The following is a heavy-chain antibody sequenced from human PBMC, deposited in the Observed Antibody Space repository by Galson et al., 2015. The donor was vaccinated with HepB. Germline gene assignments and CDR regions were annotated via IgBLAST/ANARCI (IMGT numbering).Heavy chain of an antibody. Sequence: SLRLSCAASGFTFSSHSMSWVRQAPGKGLEWVSYITSTGSSTYYADSVKGRFTISRDNAKNSLFLQMNSLGDEDTAVYYCARDASPTTTGWYYFAYWGQGALVTVSS. J-gene: IGHJ4*02. CDR1: GFTFSSHS. V-gene: IGHV3-48*02. CDR3: ARDASPTTTGWYYFAY. D-gene: IGHD2-8*02. CDR2: ITSTGSST.